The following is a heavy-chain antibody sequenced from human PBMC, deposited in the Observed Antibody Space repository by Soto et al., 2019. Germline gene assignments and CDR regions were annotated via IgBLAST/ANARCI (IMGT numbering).Heavy chain of an antibody. CDR1: GYSFTSYW. CDR2: IDPSDSYT. D-gene: IGHD3-10*01. Sequence: GESLKISCKGSGYSFTSYWISWVRQMPGKGLEWMGRIDPSDSYTNYSPSFQGHVTISADKSISTAYLQWSSLKASDTAMYYCASGPPMYYGSCSYGAAYYYYGMDVWGQGTTVTVSS. J-gene: IGHJ6*02. V-gene: IGHV5-10-1*01. CDR3: ASGPPMYYGSCSYGAAYYYYGMDV.